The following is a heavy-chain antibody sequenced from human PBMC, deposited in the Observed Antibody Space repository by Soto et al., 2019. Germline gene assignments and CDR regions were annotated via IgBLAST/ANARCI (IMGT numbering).Heavy chain of an antibody. D-gene: IGHD2-15*01. J-gene: IGHJ4*02. V-gene: IGHV4-61*08. CDR1: GDSLSGYDHK. Sequence: QVQLQESGPGLVKPSETLSLTCTVSGDSLSGYDHKWSWIRQPPGKGLEYVGYMYSSGYTDYNPSLKSLVTMSIETSKNQYSLKLSSATAADTAVYYCAREWSAFDYWGQGILVTVSS. CDR3: AREWSAFDY. CDR2: MYSSGYT.